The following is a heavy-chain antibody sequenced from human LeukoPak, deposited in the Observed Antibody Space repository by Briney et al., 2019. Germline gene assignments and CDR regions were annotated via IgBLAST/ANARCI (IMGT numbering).Heavy chain of an antibody. J-gene: IGHJ3*02. CDR1: GFTFSSFS. D-gene: IGHD6-13*01. CDR3: ARDSGSSWSHAFDI. V-gene: IGHV1-46*01. CDR2: INPSGGST. Sequence: GGSLRLSCAATGFTFSSFSMHWVRQAPGQGLEWMGIINPSGGSTSYAQKFQGRVTMTRDTSTSTVYMELSSLRSEDTAVYYCARDSGSSWSHAFDIWGQGTMVTVSS.